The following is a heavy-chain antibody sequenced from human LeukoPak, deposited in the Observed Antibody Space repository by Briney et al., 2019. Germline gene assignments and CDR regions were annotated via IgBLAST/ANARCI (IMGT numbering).Heavy chain of an antibody. J-gene: IGHJ4*02. D-gene: IGHD7-27*01. CDR1: TFSGFA. CDR2: IRSKANNYAT. CDR3: TLGTGGY. Sequence: PGGSLRLSCAVTFSGFALHWVRQASGKGLEWVGRIRSKANNYATAYAASVNGRFTISRDDSKNTAYLQMNSLKTEDTAVYYCTLGTGGYWGQGTLVTVSS. V-gene: IGHV3-73*01.